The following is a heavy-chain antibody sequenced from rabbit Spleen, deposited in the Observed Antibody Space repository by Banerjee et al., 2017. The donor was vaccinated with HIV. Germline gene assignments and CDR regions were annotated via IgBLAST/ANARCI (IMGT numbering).Heavy chain of an antibody. Sequence: QEQLVESGGGLVQPGGSLKLSCTVSGFDISKYGVTWVRQAPGKGLEWIACIYAGSSGTTYYASGAKGRFTISKTSSTTVTLQMTSLTAADTATYFCARDTSSSFSSYGMDLWGPGTLVTVS. CDR3: ARDTSSSFSSYGMDL. CDR1: GFDISKYG. J-gene: IGHJ6*01. D-gene: IGHD1-1*01. V-gene: IGHV1S45*01. CDR2: IYAGSSGTT.